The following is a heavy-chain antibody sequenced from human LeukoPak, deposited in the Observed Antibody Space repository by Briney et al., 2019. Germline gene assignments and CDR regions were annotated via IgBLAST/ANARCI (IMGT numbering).Heavy chain of an antibody. CDR3: ARDRDYDFWSGYYRPYWYFDP. D-gene: IGHD3-3*01. CDR2: IYYSGST. V-gene: IGHV4-59*01. CDR1: GGSISSYY. Sequence: SETLSLTCTVSGGSISSYYWSWIRQPPGKGLEWIGYIYYSGSTNYNPSLKSRVTISVDTSKNQFSLKLSSVTAADTAVYYCARDRDYDFWSGYYRPYWYFDPWGPGTLVTVSS. J-gene: IGHJ2*01.